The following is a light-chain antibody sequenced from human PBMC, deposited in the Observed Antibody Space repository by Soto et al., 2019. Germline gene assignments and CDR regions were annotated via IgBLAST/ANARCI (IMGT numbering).Light chain of an antibody. CDR3: QQYSNWPSLT. J-gene: IGKJ4*01. V-gene: IGKV3-15*01. CDR2: GAS. CDR1: QDISNS. Sequence: EIVMAQSPATLSVSPGERATLSCRASQDISNSLAWYQQKPGQAPRLLIYGASTMATGIPARFSGSGSGTEFTLTISSLQYEDFAVYYCQQYSNWPSLTFGGGTKVEI.